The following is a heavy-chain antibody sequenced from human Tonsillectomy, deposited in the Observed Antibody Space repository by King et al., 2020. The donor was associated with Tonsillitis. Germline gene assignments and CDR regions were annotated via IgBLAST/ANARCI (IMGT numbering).Heavy chain of an antibody. V-gene: IGHV4-59*01. CDR3: ARALGGESSDYYPPALDY. CDR2: IYYSGST. J-gene: IGHJ4*02. CDR1: GGSISSYY. D-gene: IGHD3-22*01. Sequence: VQLQESGPGLVKPSETLSLTCTVSGGSISSYYWSWIRQPPGKGLEWIGYIYYSGSTNYNPSLKSRVTISVDTSKNQFSLKLSSVTAADTAMYYCARALGGESSDYYPPALDYWGQGPLVSVSS.